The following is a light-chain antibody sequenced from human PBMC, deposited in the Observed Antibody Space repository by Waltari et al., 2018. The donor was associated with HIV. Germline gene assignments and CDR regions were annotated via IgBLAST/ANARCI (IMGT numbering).Light chain of an antibody. Sequence: QSVLTQPPSASGAPGQRVTSSWSGRHPNIGSYNVNWYQQFSRAAPKLLIYADAQRPSGVPDRFSGSKSGTSASLVISGLQSEDEADYYCSTWDERLNGVLFGGGTRLTVV. CDR2: ADA. CDR3: STWDERLNGVL. CDR1: HPNIGSYN. J-gene: IGLJ2*01. V-gene: IGLV1-44*01.